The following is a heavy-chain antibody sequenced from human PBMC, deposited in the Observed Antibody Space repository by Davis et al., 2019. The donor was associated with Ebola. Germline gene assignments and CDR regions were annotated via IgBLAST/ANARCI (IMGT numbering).Heavy chain of an antibody. CDR1: GFIFNDFG. J-gene: IGHJ4*02. V-gene: IGHV3-23*01. CDR3: ARDYSSRYYFDY. CDR2: ISRSGGST. Sequence: PGGSLRLSCGASGFIFNDFGMTWVRQAPGKGLEWVSTISRSGGSTYYADSVKGRFTISRDNAKNSVYLQMNSLRDEDTAVYFCARDYSSRYYFDYWGQGTLVTISS. D-gene: IGHD2-2*01.